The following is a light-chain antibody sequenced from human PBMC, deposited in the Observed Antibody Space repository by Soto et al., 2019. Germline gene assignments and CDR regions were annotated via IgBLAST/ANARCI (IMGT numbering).Light chain of an antibody. CDR2: KAS. CDR1: QTISSW. CDR3: QQYTNTNNPWM. V-gene: IGKV1-5*03. Sequence: DIQMSHSPSTLSGSVGDRVTITCRASQTISSWLAWYQQKPGKAPKLLIYKASTLKSGVPSRFSGSGSGTEFTLTISSLQPDDSATYYCQQYTNTNNPWMFGQGTKVDIK. J-gene: IGKJ1*01.